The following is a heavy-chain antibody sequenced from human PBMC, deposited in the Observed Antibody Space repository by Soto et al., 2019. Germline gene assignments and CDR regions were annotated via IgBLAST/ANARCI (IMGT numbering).Heavy chain of an antibody. CDR1: GFTFRGYG. CDR2: ISYDGSSK. Sequence: QVQLVESGGGVVQPGRSLRLSCAASGFTFRGYGMHWVRQAPGKGLEWVAVISYDGSSKYYADSVKGRFTISRDNSKNTLSLQMNSLRVEDTAVYYCARDRSSSSEMGMDVWVQGTTVTVSS. D-gene: IGHD6-6*01. J-gene: IGHJ6*02. V-gene: IGHV3-30*03. CDR3: ARDRSSSSEMGMDV.